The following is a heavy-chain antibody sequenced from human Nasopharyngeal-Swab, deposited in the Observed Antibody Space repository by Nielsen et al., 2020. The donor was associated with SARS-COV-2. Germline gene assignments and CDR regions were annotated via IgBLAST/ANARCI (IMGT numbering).Heavy chain of an antibody. Sequence: GESLKISCEASGFTFSSYPMQWVRRAPGKGLEWVSVISSGGGDEHYADSVKGRFTISSDNSKNPLYLQLNSLQVDDTAVYYCARSYNPGGFGWLLSNDWGQGTLVTVSS. D-gene: IGHD3-9*01. CDR1: GFTFSSYP. CDR2: ISSGGGDE. J-gene: IGHJ4*02. CDR3: ARSYNPGGFGWLLSND. V-gene: IGHV3-30*04.